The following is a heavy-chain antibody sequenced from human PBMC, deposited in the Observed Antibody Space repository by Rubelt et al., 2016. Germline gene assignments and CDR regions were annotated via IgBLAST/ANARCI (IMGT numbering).Heavy chain of an antibody. J-gene: IGHJ3*02. CDR2: VYYSGST. CDR3: ARGGERSGYYDAFDI. D-gene: IGHD3-22*01. CDR1: GASISSSSYY. Sequence: QLQLQESGPGLVKPSETLSLICTVSGASISSSSYYWGWIRQPPGKGLEWSGSVYYSGSTNYNPSLRGWVTMSVDTSKNQLSLKLGSVTAADTAVYYCARGGERSGYYDAFDIWGQGTMVTVSS. V-gene: IGHV4-39*07.